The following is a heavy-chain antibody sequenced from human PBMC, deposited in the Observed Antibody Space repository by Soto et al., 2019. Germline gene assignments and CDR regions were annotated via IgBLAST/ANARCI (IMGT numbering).Heavy chain of an antibody. D-gene: IGHD4-17*01. CDR2: IYYSGIT. CDR1: GGSISSGDYY. CDR3: AIYGCNSVYFDY. J-gene: IGHJ4*02. V-gene: IGHV4-30-4*01. Sequence: QVQLQESGPGLVKPSQTLSLTCTVSGGSISSGDYYWSWIRQPPGKGLEWIGYIYYSGITYYNPSLKSRVTISVDTSKYLFSLKLSSVTAADTAVYYSAIYGCNSVYFDYWGQGTLVTVSS.